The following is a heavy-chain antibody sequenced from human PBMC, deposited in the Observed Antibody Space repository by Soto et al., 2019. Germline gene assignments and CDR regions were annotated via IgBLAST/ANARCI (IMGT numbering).Heavy chain of an antibody. J-gene: IGHJ4*02. CDR2: ISRSSGYI. Sequence: EVQLVESGGGLVKPGESLRLSCAASGFTFSNYNMIWVRQAPGKGLEWVSSISRSSGYIYYADSMKGRFTISRDNAKNSLFLQINSLRDEDTAVYFCARCGTGVQDGYNYSPKYWGQGTLVTVSS. V-gene: IGHV3-21*01. CDR3: ARCGTGVQDGYNYSPKY. D-gene: IGHD5-12*01. CDR1: GFTFSNYN.